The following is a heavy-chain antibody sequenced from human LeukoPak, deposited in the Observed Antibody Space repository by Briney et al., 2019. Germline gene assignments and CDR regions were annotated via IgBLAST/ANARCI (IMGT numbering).Heavy chain of an antibody. V-gene: IGHV3-21*01. CDR1: GFTFSSYS. CDR3: ARMHPGAYGMDV. J-gene: IGHJ6*02. D-gene: IGHD3-10*01. Sequence: GGSLRLSCAASGFTFSSYSMNWVRQAPGKGLEWVSSISSSSSYIYYADSVKGRFTISRDNAKNSLYLQMNSLRAEDTAVYYCARMHPGAYGMDVWGQGTMVTVSS. CDR2: ISSSSSYI.